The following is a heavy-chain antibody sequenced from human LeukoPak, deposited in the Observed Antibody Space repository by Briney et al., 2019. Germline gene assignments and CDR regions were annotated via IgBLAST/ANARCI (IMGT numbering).Heavy chain of an antibody. Sequence: GGSLRLSGAASGFTFNTYCMTWVRQAPGKGLEWVANINRDGRVKDYMDSMKGRFTISRDNTRNSLSLQMNSLRAEDTAVYYCARDPYDSYAYGAFDIWGRGTVVTVSS. V-gene: IGHV3-7*01. D-gene: IGHD3-16*01. CDR3: ARDPYDSYAYGAFDI. CDR2: INRDGRVK. CDR1: GFTFNTYC. J-gene: IGHJ3*02.